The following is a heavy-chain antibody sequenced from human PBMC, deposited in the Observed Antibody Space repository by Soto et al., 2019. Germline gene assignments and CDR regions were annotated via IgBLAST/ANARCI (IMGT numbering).Heavy chain of an antibody. CDR1: GYSFTTHN. Sequence: QVQLVQSGAEVRKPGASVKVSCEASGYSFTTHNMNWVRQAPGQRLEWMGWINAGNGHTKYSQEFQARVTITMDTSATTAYMELSSLRSEDTAVYYCARGSSSRRAYNYFDSWGQGTLVAVSS. V-gene: IGHV1-3*01. CDR2: INAGNGHT. D-gene: IGHD1-20*01. CDR3: ARGSSSRRAYNYFDS. J-gene: IGHJ5*01.